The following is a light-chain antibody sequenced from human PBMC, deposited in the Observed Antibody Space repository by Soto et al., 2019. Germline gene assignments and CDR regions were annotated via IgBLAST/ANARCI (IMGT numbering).Light chain of an antibody. CDR1: QSVLYSSNNKNY. Sequence: DIVMTQSPDSLAVSLGERATINCKSSQSVLYSSNNKNYLVWYQQKPGQPPKLLIYWASTRESGVPDRFSGSGSGTDITLTICSLQAEDVAVYYCQQYYSPPLTFGQGTKVEIK. CDR2: WAS. J-gene: IGKJ1*01. CDR3: QQYYSPPLT. V-gene: IGKV4-1*01.